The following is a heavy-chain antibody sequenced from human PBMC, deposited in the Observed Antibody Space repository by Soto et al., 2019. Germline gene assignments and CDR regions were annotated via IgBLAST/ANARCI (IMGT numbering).Heavy chain of an antibody. Sequence: QVQLVQSGAEVKKPGSSVKVSCKASGGTFSSYAISWVRQAPGQGLEWMGGIIPIFGTANYAQKFQGRVIITADKSTSTVYVELSSLRSEATAVYYCARDLEPAAAGTVHYYYGMDVWGQGTTVTVSS. CDR3: ARDLEPAAAGTVHYYYGMDV. V-gene: IGHV1-69*06. CDR1: GGTFSSYA. CDR2: IIPIFGTA. J-gene: IGHJ6*02. D-gene: IGHD6-13*01.